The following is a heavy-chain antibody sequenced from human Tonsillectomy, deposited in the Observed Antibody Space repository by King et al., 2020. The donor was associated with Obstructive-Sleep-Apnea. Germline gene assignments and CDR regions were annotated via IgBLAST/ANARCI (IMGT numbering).Heavy chain of an antibody. J-gene: IGHJ3*02. CDR3: ARGGSSGYDAFDI. D-gene: IGHD6-19*01. V-gene: IGHV4-59*01. CDR1: GGSISSYY. CDR2: IYSSGST. Sequence: VQLQESGPGLVKPSETLSLTCTVSGGSISSYYWSWMRQPPGKGLECIGYIYSSGSTNYNPSLKSRVTISVDTSKNQFSLKLSSVTAADTAVYYCARGGSSGYDAFDIWGQGTMVTVSS.